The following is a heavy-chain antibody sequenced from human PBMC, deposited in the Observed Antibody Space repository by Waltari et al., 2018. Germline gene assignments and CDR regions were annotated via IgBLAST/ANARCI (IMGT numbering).Heavy chain of an antibody. D-gene: IGHD6-19*01. CDR1: GGSISSGSYY. V-gene: IGHV4-61*09. J-gene: IGHJ4*02. CDR3: ARGQWLGPLDY. CDR2: IDTGGST. Sequence: QVQLQESGPGLVKPSQTLSLTCTVSGGSISSGSYYWIRIRHPGGKGVECSGYIDTGGSTNYTPPLRSGVTISVDTYKNLSPLKRSSVTAADTVVYYGARGQWLGPLDYWGQGTLVTVSS.